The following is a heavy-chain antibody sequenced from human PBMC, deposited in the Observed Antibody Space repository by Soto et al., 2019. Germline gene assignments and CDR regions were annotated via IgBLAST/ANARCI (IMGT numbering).Heavy chain of an antibody. Sequence: ASVKVSCKASGYTFTNYDINWVRQATGQGLEWMGWMNPKSGNTGYAQQFQGRVTITRNTSTSTAYMELSSLRSEDTAVYYCARVSGYYLPDYWGQGTLVTVS. J-gene: IGHJ4*02. CDR2: MNPKSGNT. V-gene: IGHV1-8*03. D-gene: IGHD5-12*01. CDR3: ARVSGYYLPDY. CDR1: GYTFTNYD.